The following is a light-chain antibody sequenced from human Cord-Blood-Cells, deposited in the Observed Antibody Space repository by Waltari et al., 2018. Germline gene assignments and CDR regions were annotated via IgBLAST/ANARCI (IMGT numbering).Light chain of an antibody. CDR1: QVISSW. CDR2: AAS. CDR3: QQANSFPYS. Sequence: DIQMTQSPSSVSASVEDRVTITCRASQVISSWLACYKQKPGKAPKLLIYAASSLQSGVPSRFSGSGSGTDFTLTISSLQPEDFATYYCQQANSFPYSFGQGTKLEIK. V-gene: IGKV1-12*01. J-gene: IGKJ2*03.